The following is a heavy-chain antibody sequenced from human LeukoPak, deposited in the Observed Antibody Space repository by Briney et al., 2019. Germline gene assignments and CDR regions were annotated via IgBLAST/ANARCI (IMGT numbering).Heavy chain of an antibody. V-gene: IGHV3-30*01. CDR3: ARGEWGYSSGWAYTAFDY. J-gene: IGHJ4*02. CDR1: GFTFSSYA. Sequence: GGSLRLSCAASGFTFSSYAMHWVRQAPGKGLEWVAVISYDGSNKYYADSVKGRFTISRDNSKNTLYLQMNSLRAEDTAVYYCARGEWGYSSGWAYTAFDYWGRGTLVTVSS. D-gene: IGHD6-19*01. CDR2: ISYDGSNK.